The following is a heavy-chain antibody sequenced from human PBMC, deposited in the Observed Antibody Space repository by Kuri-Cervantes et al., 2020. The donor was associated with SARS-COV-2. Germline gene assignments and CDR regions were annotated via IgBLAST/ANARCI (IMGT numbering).Heavy chain of an antibody. V-gene: IGHV5-51*01. CDR2: IYPGDSDT. J-gene: IGHJ3*02. CDR1: GYSLTSYW. CDR3: ARREDAFDI. D-gene: IGHD1-26*01. Sequence: GGSLRLSCKGSGYSLTSYWIGWVRQMPGKGLEWMGIIYPGDSDTRYSPSFQGQVTISADKSISTAYLQWSSLKASDTAMYYCARREDAFDIWGQGTMVTVSS.